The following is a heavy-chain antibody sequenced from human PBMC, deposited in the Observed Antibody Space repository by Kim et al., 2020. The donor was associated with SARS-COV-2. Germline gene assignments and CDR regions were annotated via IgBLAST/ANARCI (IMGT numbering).Heavy chain of an antibody. V-gene: IGHV3-74*01. CDR1: EFTFSGYK. D-gene: IGHD3-16*01. CDR3: TRDEFGSIDY. J-gene: IGHJ4*02. Sequence: GGSLRLSCVASEFTFSGYKMNWVRQAPGKGLEWVSRIERDGIGTDYADSVKGRFTISRDNAKNTVYLQMNSLRVEDTAVYYCTRDEFGSIDYWGQETQVTVSS. CDR2: IERDGIGT.